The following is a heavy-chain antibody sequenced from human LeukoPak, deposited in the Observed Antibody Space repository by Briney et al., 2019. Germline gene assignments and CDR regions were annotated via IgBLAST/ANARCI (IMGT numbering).Heavy chain of an antibody. V-gene: IGHV4-34*01. Sequence: SETLSLTCAVYGGSFSGYYWSWIRQSPGTGLEWIGEINHSGGTNYNPSLKSRVTVSVDTSKNQFSLRLSSVTAADTAVYYCAYSTVVTRGYYWGQGTLVTVSS. D-gene: IGHD4-23*01. CDR3: AYSTVVTRGYY. J-gene: IGHJ4*02. CDR1: GGSFSGYY. CDR2: INHSGGT.